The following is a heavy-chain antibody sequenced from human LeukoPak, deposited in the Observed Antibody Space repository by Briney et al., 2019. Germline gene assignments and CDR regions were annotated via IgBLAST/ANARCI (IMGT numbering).Heavy chain of an antibody. Sequence: GGSLRLSCAASGFTFSSHWMAWVRQAPGKGLEWVGRIKSKTDGGTTDYAAPMKGRFTISRDDSKNALYLQMNSLKTEDTAVYYCTTASNKYYDFWSGYYKNYYYYMDVWGKGTTVTVSS. J-gene: IGHJ6*03. V-gene: IGHV3-15*01. D-gene: IGHD3-3*01. CDR1: GFTFSSHW. CDR3: TTASNKYYDFWSGYYKNYYYYMDV. CDR2: IKSKTDGGTT.